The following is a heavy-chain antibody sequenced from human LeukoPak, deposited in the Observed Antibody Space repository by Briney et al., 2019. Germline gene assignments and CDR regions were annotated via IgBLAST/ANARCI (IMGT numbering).Heavy chain of an antibody. V-gene: IGHV3-7*01. CDR1: GFTFSSYW. D-gene: IGHD3-3*01. CDR3: ARARDSYDFWSGYLYYFDY. CDR2: IKQDGSEK. Sequence: GGSLRLSCAASGFTFSSYWMSWVRQAPGKGLEWVPNIKQDGSEKYYVDSAKGRFTISRDNAKNSLYLQMNSLRAEDTAVYYCARARDSYDFWSGYLYYFDYWGQGTLVTVSS. J-gene: IGHJ4*02.